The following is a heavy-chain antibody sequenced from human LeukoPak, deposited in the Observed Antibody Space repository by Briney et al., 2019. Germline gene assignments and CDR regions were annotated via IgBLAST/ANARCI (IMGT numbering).Heavy chain of an antibody. Sequence: NASETLSLTCTVSGGSISSDYWNWIRQPPGKGLEWIGYIYYSGSTNYNPSLKSRVTIPVDTSKNQFSLKLTSVTAADTAVYYCARRGSDFWSGDKAFDIWGQGTMVAVSS. J-gene: IGHJ3*02. D-gene: IGHD3-3*01. CDR2: IYYSGST. V-gene: IGHV4-59*01. CDR3: ARRGSDFWSGDKAFDI. CDR1: GGSISSDY.